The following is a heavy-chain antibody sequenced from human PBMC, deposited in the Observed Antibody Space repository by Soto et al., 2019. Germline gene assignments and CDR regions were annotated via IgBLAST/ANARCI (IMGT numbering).Heavy chain of an antibody. J-gene: IGHJ3*02. V-gene: IGHV3-21*01. CDR3: ARERAFAFDI. CDR2: ISGSSTYI. CDR1: GFTFSSYN. Sequence: GGSLRLSCAASGFTFSSYNMNWVRQAPGKGLEWVSSISGSSTYISYADSVKGRFTISRDNAKNSLYLQMNSLRAEDTAVYHCARERAFAFDIWGQGTMVTV.